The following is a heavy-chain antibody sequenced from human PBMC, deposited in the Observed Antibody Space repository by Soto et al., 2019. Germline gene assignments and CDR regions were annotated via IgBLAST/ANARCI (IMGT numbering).Heavy chain of an antibody. Sequence: PGGSLRLSCAASGFTFSSYGMHWVRQAPGKGLEWVAVISYDGSNKYYADSVKGRFTISRDNSKNTPYLQMNSLRAEDTAVYYCAKDEASSSNYYYYGMDVWGQGTTVTVSS. CDR2: ISYDGSNK. CDR1: GFTFSSYG. D-gene: IGHD6-6*01. CDR3: AKDEASSSNYYYYGMDV. V-gene: IGHV3-30*18. J-gene: IGHJ6*02.